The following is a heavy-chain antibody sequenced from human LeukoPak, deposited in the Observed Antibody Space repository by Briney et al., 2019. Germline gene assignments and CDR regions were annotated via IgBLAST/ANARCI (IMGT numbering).Heavy chain of an antibody. CDR1: GFTFSSYA. J-gene: IGHJ4*02. CDR3: AGDSQLAMVRGVISY. D-gene: IGHD3-10*01. V-gene: IGHV3-30-3*01. Sequence: GRSLRLSCAASGFTFSSYAMHWVRQAPGKGLEWVAVISYDGSNKYYADSVKGRFTISRDNSKNTLYLQMNSLRAEDTAVYYCAGDSQLAMVRGVISYWGQGTLVTVSS. CDR2: ISYDGSNK.